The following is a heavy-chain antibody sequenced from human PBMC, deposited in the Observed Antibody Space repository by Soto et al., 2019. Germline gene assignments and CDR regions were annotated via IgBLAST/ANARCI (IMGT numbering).Heavy chain of an antibody. D-gene: IGHD6-13*01. V-gene: IGHV3-23*01. J-gene: IGHJ4*02. CDR1: GFTFSSYA. CDR3: AKARAPYSSSWHTKDY. CDR2: ISGSGGST. Sequence: GGSLRLSCAASGFTFSSYAMSWVRQAPGKGLEWVSAISGSGGSTYYADSVKGRFTISRDNSKNTLYLQMNSLRAEDTAVYYCAKARAPYSSSWHTKDYWGQGTLVTVSS.